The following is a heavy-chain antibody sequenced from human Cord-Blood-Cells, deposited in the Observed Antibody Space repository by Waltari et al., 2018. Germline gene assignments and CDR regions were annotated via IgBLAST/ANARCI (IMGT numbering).Heavy chain of an antibody. V-gene: IGHV1-24*01. D-gene: IGHD3-3*01. J-gene: IGHJ5*02. Sequence: QVQLVQSGAEVKKPGASVKVSCKVSGYTLTELSMHWVRQAPGKGLEWMGGFGPEDGETNIAQKVQGRVTMTQGKSTDPAYMELSSLRSEDTAVYYCATTSVLRLNWFDPWGQGTLVTVSS. CDR2: FGPEDGET. CDR1: GYTLTELS. CDR3: ATTSVLRLNWFDP.